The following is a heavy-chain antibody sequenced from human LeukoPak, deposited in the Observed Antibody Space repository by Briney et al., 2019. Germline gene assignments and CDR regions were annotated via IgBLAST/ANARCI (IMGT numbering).Heavy chain of an antibody. J-gene: IGHJ4*02. CDR1: GFTFSGST. CDR2: LRSKANSYAT. Sequence: PGGSLKLSCAASGFTFSGSTMHWVRQASWKGLEWVGRLRSKANSYATAYAASVKGRFTISRDDSKNTAYLQVNSLKTEDTDVYYCTRRNDGGYAYWGQGTLVTVSS. V-gene: IGHV3-73*01. D-gene: IGHD1-1*01. CDR3: TRRNDGGYAY.